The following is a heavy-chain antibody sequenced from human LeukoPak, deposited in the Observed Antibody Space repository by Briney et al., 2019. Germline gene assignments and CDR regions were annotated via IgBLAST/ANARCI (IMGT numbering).Heavy chain of an antibody. CDR1: GFTFSSYG. CDR3: ARLEQQLTQYYYYYYMDV. CDR2: IRYDGSNK. V-gene: IGHV3-30*02. J-gene: IGHJ6*03. D-gene: IGHD6-13*01. Sequence: GGSLRLSCAASGFTFSSYGMHWVRQAPGKGLEWVAFIRYDGSNKYYADSVKGRFTISRDNAKNSLYLQMNSLRAEDTAVYYCARLEQQLTQYYYYYYMDVWGKGTTVTVSS.